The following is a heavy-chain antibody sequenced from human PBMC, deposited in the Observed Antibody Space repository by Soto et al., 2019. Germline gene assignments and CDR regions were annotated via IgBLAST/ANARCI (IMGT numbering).Heavy chain of an antibody. J-gene: IGHJ4*02. CDR2: ISWNSGSI. D-gene: IGHD5-12*01. CDR1: GFTFNNYA. Sequence: PGGSLRLSCAASGFTFNNYAMHWVRQAPGKGLEWVSGISWNSGSIGYADSVKGRFTISRDNAKNTLYLQMNSLRAEDTALYYCAKGQRWLQLYYFDYWGQGTLVTVSS. CDR3: AKGQRWLQLYYFDY. V-gene: IGHV3-9*01.